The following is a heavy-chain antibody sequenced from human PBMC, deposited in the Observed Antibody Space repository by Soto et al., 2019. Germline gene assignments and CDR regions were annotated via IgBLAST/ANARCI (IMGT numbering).Heavy chain of an antibody. CDR3: ARAKGYPGGPYYYYYMDV. CDR2: MNPNSGNT. D-gene: IGHD1-1*01. CDR1: GYTFTSYD. Sequence: GASVKVSCKASGYTFTSYDINWVRQATGQGLEWMGWMNPNSGNTGYAQKFQGRVTMTRNTSISTAYMELSSLRSEDTAVYYCARAKGYPGGPYYYYYMDVWGKGTTVTVSS. J-gene: IGHJ6*03. V-gene: IGHV1-8*01.